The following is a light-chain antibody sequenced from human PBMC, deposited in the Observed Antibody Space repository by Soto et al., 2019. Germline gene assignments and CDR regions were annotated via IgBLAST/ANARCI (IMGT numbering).Light chain of an antibody. J-gene: IGKJ4*01. CDR1: QDISNY. CDR3: QQYNSYPLT. CDR2: AAS. V-gene: IGKV1-16*02. Sequence: DIQMTQSPSSLSASVGDRVTITCRASQDISNYLAWFQQKPGKVPKSLIYAASRLQSGVPSKFSGSGSGTDFTLTISSLQPEDFATYSCQQYNSYPLTFGGGTKVEIK.